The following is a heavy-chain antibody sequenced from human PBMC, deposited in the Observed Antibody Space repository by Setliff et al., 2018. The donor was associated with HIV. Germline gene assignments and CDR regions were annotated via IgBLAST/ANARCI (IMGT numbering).Heavy chain of an antibody. V-gene: IGHV1-46*01. J-gene: IGHJ4*02. CDR1: GYTFTSYY. CDR3: ARDPPSSGWYRGYFDY. Sequence: VASVKVSCKASGYTFTSYYIHWVRQAPGQGLEWMGIINPSGGGTTYAQTFQDRVTMSRDTSTSTVYMELGSLRSEDTAVYYCARDPPSSGWYRGYFDYWGQGTLVTVSS. CDR2: INPSGGGT. D-gene: IGHD6-19*01.